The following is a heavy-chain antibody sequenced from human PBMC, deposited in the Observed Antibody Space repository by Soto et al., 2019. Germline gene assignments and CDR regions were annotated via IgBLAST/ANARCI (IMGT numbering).Heavy chain of an antibody. D-gene: IGHD3-16*02. CDR1: GFTFSSYA. J-gene: IGHJ4*02. V-gene: IGHV3-30-3*01. Sequence: QVQLVESGGGVVQPGRSLRLSCAASGFTFSSYAMHWVRQAPGKGLEWVAVISYDGSNKYYADSVKGRFTISRDNSKDTLYLQVNSLSAEGRVVYVCARERAGVRGTGEVGGSYRYFGYCGQGTLVTVSS. CDR3: ARERAGVRGTGEVGGSYRYFGY. CDR2: ISYDGSNK.